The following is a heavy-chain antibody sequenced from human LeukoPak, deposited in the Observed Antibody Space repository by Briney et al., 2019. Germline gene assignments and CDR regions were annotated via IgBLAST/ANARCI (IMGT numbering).Heavy chain of an antibody. CDR2: MNPNSGNT. D-gene: IGHD3-10*01. CDR1: GDTFTSYD. CDR3: ARVPIPEVLWFGEEQGGYYYYYMDV. V-gene: IGHV1-8*02. Sequence: EASVKVSCKASGDTFTSYDINWVRQASGQGLEWMGWMNPNSGNTDYAQQFQGRVTMTTDTSTSTAYMELRSLRSDDTAMYYCARVPIPEVLWFGEEQGGYYYYYMDVWGKGTTVTISS. J-gene: IGHJ6*03.